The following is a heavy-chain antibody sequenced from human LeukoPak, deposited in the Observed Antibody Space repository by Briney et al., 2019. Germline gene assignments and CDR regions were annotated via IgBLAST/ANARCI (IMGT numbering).Heavy chain of an antibody. J-gene: IGHJ4*02. V-gene: IGHV4-39*07. Sequence: KPSETLSLTCTVSGGSISSSSYYWGWIRQPPGKGLEWIGSIYYSGSTYYNPSLKSRVTISVDTSKNQFSLKLSSVTAADTAVYYCFVVVVAATPYWGQGTLVTVSS. D-gene: IGHD2-15*01. CDR1: GGSISSSSYY. CDR2: IYYSGST. CDR3: FVVVVAATPY.